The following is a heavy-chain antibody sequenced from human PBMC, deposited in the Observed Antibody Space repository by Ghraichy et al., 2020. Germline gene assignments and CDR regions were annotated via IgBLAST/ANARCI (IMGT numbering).Heavy chain of an antibody. CDR3: AKYTSYYYHCMDV. J-gene: IGHJ6*02. CDR1: GFTFSNFA. V-gene: IGHV3-23*01. CDR2: ISASGSST. Sequence: GGSLRLSCAASGFTFSNFAMSWVRQAPGKGLEWVSGISASGSSTYYADYVKGRFTISRDNSKNTVYLHTNSLRAEDTAIYYCAKYTSYYYHCMDVWGQGTTVTVSS.